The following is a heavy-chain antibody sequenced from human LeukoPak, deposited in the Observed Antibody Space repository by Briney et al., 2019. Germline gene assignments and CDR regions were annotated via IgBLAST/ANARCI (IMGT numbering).Heavy chain of an antibody. CDR1: GFTFSSYG. CDR2: ISYDGSNK. V-gene: IGHV3-30*18. D-gene: IGHD6-13*01. J-gene: IGHJ3*02. Sequence: GGSLRLSCAASGFTFSSYGMHWVRQAPGKGLEWVAVISYDGSNKYYADSVKGRFTISRDNSKNTLYLQMNSLRAEDTAVYYCAKDRKGGSSWYGVYDAFDIWGQGTMVTVSS. CDR3: AKDRKGGSSWYGVYDAFDI.